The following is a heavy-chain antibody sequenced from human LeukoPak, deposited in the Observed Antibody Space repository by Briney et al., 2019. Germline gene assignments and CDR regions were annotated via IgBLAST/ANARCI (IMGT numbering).Heavy chain of an antibody. Sequence: ASVKVSCKASGYTFTSYYMHWVRQSPGQGLEWMGIINPSGGSTSYAQKFQGRVTMTRDMSTSTVYMEPSGLRSEDTAVYYCAREGDGYNQGSFDYWGQGTLVTVSS. CDR3: AREGDGYNQGSFDY. CDR2: INPSGGST. CDR1: GYTFTSYY. V-gene: IGHV1-46*01. D-gene: IGHD5-24*01. J-gene: IGHJ4*02.